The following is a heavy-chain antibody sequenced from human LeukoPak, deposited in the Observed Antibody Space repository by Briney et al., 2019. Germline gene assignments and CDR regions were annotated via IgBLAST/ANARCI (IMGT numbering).Heavy chain of an antibody. CDR2: IIPIFGTA. Sequence: ASVKASCKASGGTFSSYAISWVRQAPGQGLEWMGGIIPIFGTANYAQKFQGRVTITADESTSTAYMELSSLRSEDTAVYYCARETPTGFAHYWGQGTLVTVSS. CDR1: GGTFSSYA. J-gene: IGHJ4*02. V-gene: IGHV1-69*13. CDR3: ARETPTGFAHY. D-gene: IGHD1-1*01.